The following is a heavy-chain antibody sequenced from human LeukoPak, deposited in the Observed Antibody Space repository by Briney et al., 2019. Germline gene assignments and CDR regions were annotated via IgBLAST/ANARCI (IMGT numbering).Heavy chain of an antibody. CDR3: AREFRYYGDLHY. CDR1: GYTFTSYC. D-gene: IGHD4-17*01. J-gene: IGHJ4*02. CDR2: ISAYNGNT. Sequence: VASVKVSCKASGYTFTSYCISWVRQAPGQGLEWMGWISAYNGNTNYAQKLQCRVTMTTDTSTSTAYMELRSRRSDDTAVYYCAREFRYYGDLHYWGQGTLVTVSS. V-gene: IGHV1-18*04.